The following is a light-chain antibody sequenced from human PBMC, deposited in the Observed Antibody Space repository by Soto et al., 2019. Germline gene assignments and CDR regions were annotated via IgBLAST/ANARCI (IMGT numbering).Light chain of an antibody. CDR3: QQYDSSPLT. Sequence: EIVLTQSPGTLSLSPGERATLSCRASQSVSSSDLAWYQQKPGQAPRLLIYGASSRATGIPDRFSGSGSGTDFTLTISRLEPEDFAVYYCQQYDSSPLTFGQGTKVEIK. CDR2: GAS. J-gene: IGKJ1*01. CDR1: QSVSSSD. V-gene: IGKV3-20*01.